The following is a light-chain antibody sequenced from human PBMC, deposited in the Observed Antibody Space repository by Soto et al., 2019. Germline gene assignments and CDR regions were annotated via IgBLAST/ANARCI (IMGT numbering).Light chain of an antibody. J-gene: IGLJ2*01. CDR3: SSYTSSSTLVV. CDR2: EVS. V-gene: IGLV2-14*01. Sequence: SVLTQPASVSGSPGQSITISCTGTSSDVGGYNYVSWYQQHPGKAPKLMIYEVSNRPSGVSNRFSGSKSGNTASLTISGLQAEDEADYSCSSYTSSSTLVVFGGGTKLTVL. CDR1: SSDVGGYNY.